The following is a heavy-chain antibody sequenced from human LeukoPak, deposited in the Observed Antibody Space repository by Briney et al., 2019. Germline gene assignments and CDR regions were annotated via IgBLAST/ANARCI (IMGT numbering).Heavy chain of an antibody. V-gene: IGHV1-18*01. CDR1: GYTFTDYG. J-gene: IGHJ5*02. D-gene: IGHD3-9*01. CDR3: ARVSPTYYDILTGLFDP. CDR2: ISAYNGNT. Sequence: ASVKVSCKASGYTFTDYGISWVRQAPGQGLEWMGWISAYNGNTNYAQKLQGRVTMTTDTSTSTAYMELRSLRSDDTAVYYCARVSPTYYDILTGLFDPWGQGTLVTVSS.